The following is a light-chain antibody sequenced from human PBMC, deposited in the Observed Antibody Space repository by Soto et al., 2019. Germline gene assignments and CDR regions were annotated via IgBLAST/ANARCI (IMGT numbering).Light chain of an antibody. CDR2: SNN. CDR1: SSNIGSNT. V-gene: IGLV1-44*01. Sequence: QSVLTQPPSASGTPGQRDTISCSPSSSNIGSNTVNWYQQLPGTAPKLLIYSNNQRPSGVPDRVAGSKSGTSASLAISGLQSEDEADDYCAAWDDSLHGSVFGTGTKVTVL. J-gene: IGLJ1*01. CDR3: AAWDDSLHGSV.